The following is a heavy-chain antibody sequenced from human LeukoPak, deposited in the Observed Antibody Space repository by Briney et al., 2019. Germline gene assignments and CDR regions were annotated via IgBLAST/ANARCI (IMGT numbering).Heavy chain of an antibody. D-gene: IGHD3-22*01. CDR1: GLTFDDYG. CDR3: ARVSGLGSYYDSSGYPDY. Sequence: GRSLRLSCAASGLTFDDYGMSWVRQAPGKGLEWVSGINWNGGSTGYADSVKGRFTISRDNAKNSLYLQMNSLRAEDTALYYCARVSGLGSYYDSSGYPDYWGQGTLVTVSS. CDR2: INWNGGST. J-gene: IGHJ4*02. V-gene: IGHV3-20*04.